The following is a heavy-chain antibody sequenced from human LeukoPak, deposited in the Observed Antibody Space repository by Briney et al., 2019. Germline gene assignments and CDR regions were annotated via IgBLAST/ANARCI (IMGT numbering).Heavy chain of an antibody. CDR2: INHSGST. D-gene: IGHD3-10*01. V-gene: IGHV4-34*01. Sequence: SETLSLTCAVYGGSFSVYYWSWIRHPPGKGLEWIGQINHSGSTNYNPSLKSRVTISVDTSKNQFSLKLSSVTAADTAVYYCARGPYCGSGSYYNPLFDYWGQGTLVTVSS. CDR3: ARGPYCGSGSYYNPLFDY. CDR1: GGSFSVYY. J-gene: IGHJ4*02.